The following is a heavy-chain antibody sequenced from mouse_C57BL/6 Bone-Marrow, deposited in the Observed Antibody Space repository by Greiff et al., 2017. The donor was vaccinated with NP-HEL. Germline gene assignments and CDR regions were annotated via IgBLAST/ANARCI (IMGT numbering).Heavy chain of an antibody. CDR1: GFSLTSYG. CDR2: IWRGGST. CDR3: ATRTAQTPWFAY. Sequence: VQLQQSGPGLVQPSQSLSITCTVSGFSLTSYGVHWVRQSPGKGLEWLGVIWRGGSTDYNAAFISRLSISKDNSKSQVVYKMNSLQADDTAIYYCATRTAQTPWFAYWGQGTLVTVSA. J-gene: IGHJ3*01. V-gene: IGHV2-2*01. D-gene: IGHD3-2*02.